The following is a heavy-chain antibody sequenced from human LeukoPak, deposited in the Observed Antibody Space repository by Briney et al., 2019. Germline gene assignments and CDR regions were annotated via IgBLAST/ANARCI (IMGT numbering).Heavy chain of an antibody. CDR2: INHRGTT. CDR3: ARRPPRSGNYDGPSGLDY. J-gene: IGHJ4*02. CDR1: GGSINSSNW. V-gene: IGHV4-4*02. Sequence: SGTLSLTCAVSGGSINSSNWWSWVRQPPGKGLEWIGEINHRGTTNYNPSLKSRVTISVDRSKNQFSLRLGSVTAADTAMYYCARRPPRSGNYDGPSGLDYWGQGTLVTVSS. D-gene: IGHD3-16*01.